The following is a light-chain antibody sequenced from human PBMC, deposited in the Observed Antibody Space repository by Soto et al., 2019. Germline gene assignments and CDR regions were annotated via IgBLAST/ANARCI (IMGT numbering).Light chain of an antibody. CDR1: QGISSY. CDR2: AAS. CDR3: QQYDDYPLT. Sequence: DIQLTQSPSFLSASVGDRVTITCRSSQGISSYLAWYQQKPGKAPTRLINAASNLQSGVPSRFSGSGSGTEFTLTISSLQADDFATYFCQQYDDYPLTFGGGTKVDIK. V-gene: IGKV1-9*01. J-gene: IGKJ4*01.